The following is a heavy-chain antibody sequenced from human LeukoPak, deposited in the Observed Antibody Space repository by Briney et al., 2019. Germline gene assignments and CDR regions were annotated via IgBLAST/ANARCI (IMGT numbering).Heavy chain of an antibody. J-gene: IGHJ4*02. CDR3: ARMGSSSSAY. Sequence: GGSLRLSRAASGFTFSSYWMSWVRQAPGKGLEWVANIKQEGSEKNYVDSVKGRFTISRDNAKKSLYLQMNSLRAEDSAVYYCARMGSSSSAYWGQGTLVTVSS. D-gene: IGHD6-6*01. V-gene: IGHV3-7*01. CDR2: IKQEGSEK. CDR1: GFTFSSYW.